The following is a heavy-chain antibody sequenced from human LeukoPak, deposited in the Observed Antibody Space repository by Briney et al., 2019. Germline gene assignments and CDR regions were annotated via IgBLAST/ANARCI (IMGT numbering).Heavy chain of an antibody. CDR1: GFTVSSYY. CDR2: IYSGGST. Sequence: PGGSLRLSCAASGFTVSSYYMSWVRQAPGKGLEWVSVIYSGGSTYYADSVKGRFTISRHNSKNTLYLQMNSLRAEDTAMYYCAREDTFTPFSYWGQGTLVTVSS. V-gene: IGHV3-53*01. D-gene: IGHD5-18*01. CDR3: AREDTFTPFSY. J-gene: IGHJ4*02.